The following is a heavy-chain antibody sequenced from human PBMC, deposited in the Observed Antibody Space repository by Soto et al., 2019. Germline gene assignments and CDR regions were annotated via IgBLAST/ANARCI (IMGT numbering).Heavy chain of an antibody. CDR3: VKGRTYCSGGSCGRYFDY. D-gene: IGHD2-15*01. CDR2: ISSNGGST. CDR1: GYTFSSYA. Sequence: PGGSLRLSCSASGYTFSSYAMHWVRQAPGKGLEYVSAISSNGGSTYYADSVKGRFTISRDNSKNTLYLQMSSLRAEDTAVYYCVKGRTYCSGGSCGRYFDYWGQGTLVTVSS. J-gene: IGHJ4*02. V-gene: IGHV3-64D*06.